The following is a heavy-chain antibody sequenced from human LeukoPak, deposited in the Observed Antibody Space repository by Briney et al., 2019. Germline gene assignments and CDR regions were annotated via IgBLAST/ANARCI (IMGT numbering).Heavy chain of an antibody. D-gene: IGHD6-19*01. CDR2: IYTGIST. CDR1: GGSTSSSF. J-gene: IGHJ3*02. V-gene: IGHV4-4*09. Sequence: PSETLSLTCTVSGGSTSSSFWTWIRQPPGKGLEWIGYIYTGISTKYNPSLKSRVTISVDASKNQFSLKLSSVTAADTAVYYCARPYSSGWYGAYDIWGQGTMVTVSS. CDR3: ARPYSSGWYGAYDI.